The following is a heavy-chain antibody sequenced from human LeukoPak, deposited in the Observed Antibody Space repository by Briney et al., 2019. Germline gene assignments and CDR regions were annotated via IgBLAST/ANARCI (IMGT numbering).Heavy chain of an antibody. Sequence: SETLSLTCTVSGGSISSYYWSWIRQPAGKGLEWIGRIYTSGSTNYNPSLKSRVTISVDTSKNQFSLKLTSVTAADTAVFYCARLEYSSSLAYFWGQGTLVTVSS. CDR3: ARLEYSSSLAYF. D-gene: IGHD6-6*01. CDR1: GGSISSYY. V-gene: IGHV4-4*07. CDR2: IYTSGST. J-gene: IGHJ4*02.